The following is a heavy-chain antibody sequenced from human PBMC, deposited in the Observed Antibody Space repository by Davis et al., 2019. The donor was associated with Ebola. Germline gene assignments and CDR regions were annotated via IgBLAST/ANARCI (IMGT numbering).Heavy chain of an antibody. D-gene: IGHD2-15*01. CDR2: INPSGGST. J-gene: IGHJ6*03. CDR1: GYTFTSYY. Sequence: ASVKVSCKASGYTFTSYYMHWVRQAPGHGLEWMGIINPSGGSTSYAQKFQGRVTITRDTSASTAYMELSSLRSEDTAVYYCARDGASDCSGGSCSGYYYYMDVWGKGTTVTVSS. CDR3: ARDGASDCSGGSCSGYYYYMDV. V-gene: IGHV1-46*01.